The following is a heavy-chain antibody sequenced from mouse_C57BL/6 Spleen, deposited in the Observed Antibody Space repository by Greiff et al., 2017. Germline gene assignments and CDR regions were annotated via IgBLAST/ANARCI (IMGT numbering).Heavy chain of an antibody. CDR3: ARDWDWDY. V-gene: IGHV1-82*01. CDR1: GYAFSSSW. J-gene: IGHJ2*01. CDR2: IYTGDGDT. Sequence: VQLQASGPELVKPGASVKISCKASGYAFSSSWMNWVKQRPGKGLEWIGRIYTGDGDTNYNGKFKGKATLTADKSSSTAYMQLSSLTSEDSAVYFCARDWDWDYWGQGTTLTVSS. D-gene: IGHD4-1*01.